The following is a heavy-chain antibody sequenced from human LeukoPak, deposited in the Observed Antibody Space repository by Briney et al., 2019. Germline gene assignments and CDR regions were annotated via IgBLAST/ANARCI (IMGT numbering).Heavy chain of an antibody. J-gene: IGHJ4*02. CDR1: GGSISSGSYY. CDR2: IYTSGST. Sequence: ASETLSLTCTVSGGSISSGSYYWSWIRQPAGKVLEWIGRIYTSGSTNYNPSLKSRVTISVDTSKNQFSLKLSSVTAADTAVYYCATSAAAGTGYYFDYWGQGTLVTVSS. D-gene: IGHD6-13*01. CDR3: ATSAAAGTGYYFDY. V-gene: IGHV4-61*02.